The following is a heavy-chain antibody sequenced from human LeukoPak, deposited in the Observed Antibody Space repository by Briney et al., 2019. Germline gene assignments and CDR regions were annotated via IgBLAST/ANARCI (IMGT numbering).Heavy chain of an antibody. V-gene: IGHV4-39*02. Sequence: SETLSLTCTVSGGSISSSSYYWGWIRQPPGKGLEWIGSIYYSGSTYYNPSLKSRVTISVDTSKNQFSLKLSSVTAADTAVYYCARDWGYGGTGFDYWGQGTLVTVSS. J-gene: IGHJ4*02. CDR3: ARDWGYGGTGFDY. CDR1: GGSISSSSYY. CDR2: IYYSGST. D-gene: IGHD4-23*01.